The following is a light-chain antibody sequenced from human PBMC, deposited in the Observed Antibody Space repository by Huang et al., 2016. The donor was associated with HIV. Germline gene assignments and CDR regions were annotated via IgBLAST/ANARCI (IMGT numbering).Light chain of an antibody. CDR3: QQYNDFRST. J-gene: IGKJ3*01. Sequence: ETVMTQSPVTLSVSPGDRASLSCRSSQIVSSHLAWYQQKTGQAPSLLIYAASTRATGVPARVSGSWAGTEFTLTISTLQSEDSAVYYCQQYNDFRSTFGPGTRVEI. CDR1: QIVSSH. V-gene: IGKV3-15*01. CDR2: AAS.